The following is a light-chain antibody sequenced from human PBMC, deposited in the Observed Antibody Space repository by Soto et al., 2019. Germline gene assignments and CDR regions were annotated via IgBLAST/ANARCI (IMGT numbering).Light chain of an antibody. V-gene: IGKV3-20*01. CDR3: QQYASSPVGT. CDR2: GAS. J-gene: IGKJ1*01. Sequence: ESLLAQPPGTLSFSRVETSTFSISAIQSVSSSYLAWYQQKPGQAPRLLIYGASSRATGIPDRFSGSGSGTDFTLTIRCRHPGEFAVYNCQQYASSPVGTCGQGTKVDIK. CDR1: QSVSSSY.